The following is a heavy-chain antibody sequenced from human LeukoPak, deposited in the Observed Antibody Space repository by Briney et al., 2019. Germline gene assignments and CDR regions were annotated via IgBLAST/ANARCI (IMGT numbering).Heavy chain of an antibody. CDR2: ISYDGSNK. CDR1: GFTFSSYG. J-gene: IGHJ5*02. Sequence: PGGSLRLSCAASGFTFSSYGMHWVRQAPGKGLEWVAVISYDGSNKYYADSVKGRFTISRDNSKNTLYLQMNSLRAEDTAVYYCAKEQAGSGWYSNNWFDPWGQGTLVTVSS. CDR3: AKEQAGSGWYSNNWFDP. V-gene: IGHV3-30*18. D-gene: IGHD6-19*01.